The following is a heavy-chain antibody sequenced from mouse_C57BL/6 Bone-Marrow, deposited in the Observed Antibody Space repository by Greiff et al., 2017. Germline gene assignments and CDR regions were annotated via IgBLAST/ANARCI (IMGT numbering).Heavy chain of an antibody. CDR2: ISGGGGNT. CDR3: ARGDYGSSYVDY. V-gene: IGHV5-9*01. Sequence: EVKVVESGGGLVKPGGSLKLSCAASGFTFSSYTMSWVRQTPDKRLEWVATISGGGGNTYYPDSVKGRFTISRDNAKNTLYLQMSSLRSEDTALYYCARGDYGSSYVDYWGQGTTLTVSS. J-gene: IGHJ2*01. CDR1: GFTFSSYT. D-gene: IGHD1-1*01.